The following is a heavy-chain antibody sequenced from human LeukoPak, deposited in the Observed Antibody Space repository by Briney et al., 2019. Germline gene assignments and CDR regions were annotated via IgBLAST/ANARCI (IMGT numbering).Heavy chain of an antibody. V-gene: IGHV1-58*02. J-gene: IGHJ4*02. D-gene: IGHD3-22*01. CDR3: AAGQDYYDSSGYPY. CDR1: GFTFTSSA. CDR2: IVVGSGNK. Sequence: GTSVKVSCKASGFTFTSSAMQWVRQARGQRLEWIGWIVVGSGNKNYAQKFQERVTITRDMSTSTAYMELSSLRSEDTAVYYCAAGQDYYDSSGYPYWGQGTLVTVSS.